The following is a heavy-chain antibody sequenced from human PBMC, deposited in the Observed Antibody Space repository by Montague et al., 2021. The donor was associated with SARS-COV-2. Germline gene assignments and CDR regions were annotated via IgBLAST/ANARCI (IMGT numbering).Heavy chain of an antibody. CDR1: GFAFSHVW. CDR3: TSGGSNGRHDH. D-gene: IGHD2-8*01. Sequence: SLRLSCAASGFAFSHVWMSWVRQAPGKGLEWVGRIKTNGEGETSDYSVPVRGRFTISRDDAKNTLYLQMHRLKTEDTALYYCTSGGSNGRHDHWGQGTLVTVSS. J-gene: IGHJ4*02. CDR2: IKTNGEGETS. V-gene: IGHV3-15*01.